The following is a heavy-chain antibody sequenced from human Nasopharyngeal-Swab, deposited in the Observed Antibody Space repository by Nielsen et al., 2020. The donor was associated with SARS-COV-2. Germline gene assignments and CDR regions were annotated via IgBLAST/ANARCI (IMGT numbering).Heavy chain of an antibody. CDR3: ARVEQQLVRYYYYYYGMDV. CDR1: GASITTYY. Sequence: SETLSPTCTVSGASITTYYWNWIRQPPGKGLEWIGSIYYSGSTYYNPSLKSRVTISVDTSKNQFSLKLSSVTAADTAVYYCARVEQQLVRYYYYYYGMDVWGQGTTVTVSS. J-gene: IGHJ6*02. CDR2: IYYSGST. D-gene: IGHD6-13*01. V-gene: IGHV4-39*01.